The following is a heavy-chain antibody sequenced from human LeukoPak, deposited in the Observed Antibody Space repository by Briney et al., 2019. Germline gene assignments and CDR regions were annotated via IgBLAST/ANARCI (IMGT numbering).Heavy chain of an antibody. Sequence: SETLSLTCIVSGASITSYSWNWVRQPAGKGLEWIGSIDYSGTTYYNPSLKGRVTMSVDTSEDQFSLKLSSASAADTAVYYCARRTSYVSSHYHYVDSWGQGTLVTVSS. V-gene: IGHV4-59*04. D-gene: IGHD3-22*01. J-gene: IGHJ4*02. CDR3: ARRTSYVSSHYHYVDS. CDR1: GASITSYS. CDR2: IDYSGTT.